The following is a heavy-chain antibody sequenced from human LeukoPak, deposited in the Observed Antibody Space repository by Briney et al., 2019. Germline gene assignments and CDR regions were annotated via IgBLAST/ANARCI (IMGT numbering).Heavy chain of an antibody. J-gene: IGHJ3*02. D-gene: IGHD5-18*01. V-gene: IGHV3-48*02. Sequence: GGSLRLSCAASGFTFSTYNMNWVRQAPGKGLEWVSYISSSSATIYYADSVKGRFTISRDNAKNSLYLQMNSLRDEDTAVYYCARGGGYTALDAFDIWGQGTMVTVSS. CDR2: ISSSSATI. CDR1: GFTFSTYN. CDR3: ARGGGYTALDAFDI.